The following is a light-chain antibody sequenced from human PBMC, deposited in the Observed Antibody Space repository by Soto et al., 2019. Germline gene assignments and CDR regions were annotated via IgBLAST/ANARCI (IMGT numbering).Light chain of an antibody. CDR3: QQLNSYPT. J-gene: IGKJ1*01. CDR2: AAS. CDR1: QSITSY. Sequence: DIQMTQSPSSLSASIGDRVTITCRASQSITSYLAWYQQKPGKAPKLLIYAASTLQSGVPSRFSGSGSGTEFTLTISSLQPEDFATYYCQQLNSYPTFGQGTKVDIK. V-gene: IGKV1-9*01.